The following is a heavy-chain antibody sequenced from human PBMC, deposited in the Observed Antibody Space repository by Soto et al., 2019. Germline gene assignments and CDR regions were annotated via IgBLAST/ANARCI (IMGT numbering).Heavy chain of an antibody. V-gene: IGHV1-18*01. D-gene: IGHD3-16*01. CDR1: GFRFSDYS. CDR3: ARSYYLADAFDV. J-gene: IGHJ3*01. CDR2: ISAFNGNT. Sequence: ASVKVSCKASGFRFSDYSFNWLRQAPGQGLEWMGWISAFNGNTETAQGLQDRVTMTTDSSTTTAHMDLTNLTTDDTAIYYCARSYYLADAFDVWGQGTMVTVS.